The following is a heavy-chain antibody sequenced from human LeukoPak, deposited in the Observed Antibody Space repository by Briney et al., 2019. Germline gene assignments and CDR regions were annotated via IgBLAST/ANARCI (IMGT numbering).Heavy chain of an antibody. D-gene: IGHD1-26*01. CDR1: GGTFSSYA. Sequence: SVKVSCKASGGTFSSYAISWVRQAPGQGLEWMGRIIPILGIANYAQKFQGRVTITADKSTSTAYMELSSLRSEDTAVYYCARDFFGRSCLDYWGQGTLVTVSS. V-gene: IGHV1-69*04. CDR3: ARDFFGRSCLDY. J-gene: IGHJ4*02. CDR2: IIPILGIA.